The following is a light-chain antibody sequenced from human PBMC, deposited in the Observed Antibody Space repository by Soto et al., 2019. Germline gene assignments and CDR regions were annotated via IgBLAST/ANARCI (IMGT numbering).Light chain of an antibody. Sequence: QYALTQPASVSGSPGQSITISCTGTTSDVGGYNYVSCYQQHPGKAPKLMIYDVSNRPSGVSNRFSGSKSGNTASLTISGLQAEDEDDYYCSSYKRSSTSVCGGGTQLTLL. J-gene: IGLJ2*01. CDR2: DVS. CDR3: SSYKRSSTSV. V-gene: IGLV2-14*01. CDR1: TSDVGGYNY.